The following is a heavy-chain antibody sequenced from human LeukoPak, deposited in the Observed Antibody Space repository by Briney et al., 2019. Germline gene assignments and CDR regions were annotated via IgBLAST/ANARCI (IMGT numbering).Heavy chain of an antibody. D-gene: IGHD5-24*01. CDR3: ARVSTHVEMATIAYDFDY. J-gene: IGHJ4*02. Sequence: PSETLSLTCTVSGGSISSYYWSWIRQPAGKGLEWIGRIYTSGSTNYNPSLKSRVTMSVDTSKNQFSPKLSSVTAADTAVYYCARVSTHVEMATIAYDFDYWGQGTLVTVSS. CDR2: IYTSGST. CDR1: GGSISSYY. V-gene: IGHV4-4*07.